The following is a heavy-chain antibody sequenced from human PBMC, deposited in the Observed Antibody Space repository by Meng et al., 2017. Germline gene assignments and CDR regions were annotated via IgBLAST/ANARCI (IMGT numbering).Heavy chain of an antibody. CDR1: GGSFSGYY. CDR2: INHSGST. J-gene: IGHJ4*02. D-gene: IGHD4-17*01. Sequence: QVQLKQWGAGLLKPSETLSLTRAVYGGSFSGYYWSWIRQPPGKGLEWIGEINHSGSTNYNPSLKSRVTMSLDTSKNQFSLRLSSVTAADTAVYYCARSHSVTIVAFDYWGQGTLVTVSS. CDR3: ARSHSVTIVAFDY. V-gene: IGHV4-34*01.